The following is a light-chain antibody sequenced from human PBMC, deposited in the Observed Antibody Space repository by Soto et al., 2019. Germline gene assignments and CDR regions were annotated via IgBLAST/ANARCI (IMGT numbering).Light chain of an antibody. J-gene: IGKJ4*01. CDR3: QQANSFPLT. Sequence: DIQLTPSPSSVSASVGDRVTITCRASQGTSSWLAWYQQKPGKAPKLLIYAASSLQSGVPSRFSGSGSGTDFTLTISSLQPEDFATYYCQQANSFPLTFGGVTKVDI. V-gene: IGKV1-12*01. CDR2: AAS. CDR1: QGTSSW.